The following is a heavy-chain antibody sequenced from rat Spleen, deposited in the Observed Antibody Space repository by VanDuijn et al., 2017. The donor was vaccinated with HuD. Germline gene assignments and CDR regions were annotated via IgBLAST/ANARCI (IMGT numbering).Heavy chain of an antibody. Sequence: EVQLVESGGGLVQPGGSLKLSCVASGFTFNNYWMTWIRQAPGKGLEWVASITNASGRTYYPDSVKGRFTISRDNAKSALYLQMDSLRSEDTATYYCTTHGGGYGWFAYWGQGTLVTVSS. CDR1: GFTFNNYW. CDR3: TTHGGGYGWFAY. CDR2: ITNASGRT. V-gene: IGHV5-31*01. J-gene: IGHJ3*01. D-gene: IGHD1-11*01.